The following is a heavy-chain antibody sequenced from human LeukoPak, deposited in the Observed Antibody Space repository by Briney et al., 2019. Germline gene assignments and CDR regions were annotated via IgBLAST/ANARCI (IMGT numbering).Heavy chain of an antibody. V-gene: IGHV3-21*01. CDR2: ISSSSSYI. D-gene: IGHD3-10*01. CDR3: ARGYYGSGSYSGTNFDY. Sequence: PGGSLRLSCAVSGFTFNSYSVNWVRQAPGKGLEWVSSISSSSSYIYYADSVKGRFTISRDNAKNSLYLQMNSLRAEDTAVYYCARGYYGSGSYSGTNFDYWGQGTLVTVSS. CDR1: GFTFNSYS. J-gene: IGHJ4*02.